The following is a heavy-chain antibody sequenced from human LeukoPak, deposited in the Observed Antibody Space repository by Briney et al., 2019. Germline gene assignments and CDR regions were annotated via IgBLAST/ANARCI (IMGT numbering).Heavy chain of an antibody. CDR2: ISWNSGSI. Sequence: GGSLRLSCAASGFTFDDYAMHWVRQAPGKGLEWVSGISWNSGSIGYADSVKGRFTISRDNAKNSLYLQMNSLRAEDTAVYYCARGGSYLSAFDIWGQGTMVTVSS. J-gene: IGHJ3*02. CDR3: ARGGSYLSAFDI. D-gene: IGHD1-26*01. CDR1: GFTFDDYA. V-gene: IGHV3-9*01.